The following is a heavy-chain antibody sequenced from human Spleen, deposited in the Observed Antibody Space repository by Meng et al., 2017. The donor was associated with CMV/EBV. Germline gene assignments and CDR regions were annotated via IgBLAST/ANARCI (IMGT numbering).Heavy chain of an antibody. J-gene: IGHJ4*02. CDR3: ARGFENYSGIDY. CDR2: IYYSGST. Sequence: SETLSLTCTVSGGSISSSSYYWGWIRQPPGKGLEWIGSIYYSGSTYYNPSLKSRVTISVDTSKNQFSLKLSSVTAEDTAVYYCARGFENYSGIDYWGQGTLVTVSS. CDR1: GGSISSSSYY. D-gene: IGHD1-7*01. V-gene: IGHV4-39*07.